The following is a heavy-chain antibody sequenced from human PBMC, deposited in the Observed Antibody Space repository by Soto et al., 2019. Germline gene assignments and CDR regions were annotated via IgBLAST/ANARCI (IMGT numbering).Heavy chain of an antibody. CDR2: VYYSGST. J-gene: IGHJ4*02. D-gene: IGHD5-12*01. CDR1: GGSIRSYY. V-gene: IGHV4-59*08. Sequence: PSETLSLTCTVSGGSIRSYYWSWIRQPPGKGLEWIGYVYYSGSTNYNPSLKSRVTISVDTSKNQFSLKLSSVTAADTAVYYCARLWGGWWLRELDYWGQGTLVPVSS. CDR3: ARLWGGWWLRELDY.